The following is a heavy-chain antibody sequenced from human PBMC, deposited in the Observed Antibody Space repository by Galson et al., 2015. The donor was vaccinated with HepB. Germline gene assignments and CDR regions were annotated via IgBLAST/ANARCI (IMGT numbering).Heavy chain of an antibody. V-gene: IGHV3-33*01. CDR1: GFTFSNYG. CDR3: AREGLVGAEGYYRGMDV. D-gene: IGHD2-15*01. J-gene: IGHJ6*02. CDR2: IWYDGSNQ. Sequence: SLRLSCAASGFTFSNYGMHCVRQAPGKGLEWLAVIWYDGSNQYYADPVKGRFTIARDNSKSTLYLQMNSLRAEDTAVYYCAREGLVGAEGYYRGMDVWGQGATVTVSS.